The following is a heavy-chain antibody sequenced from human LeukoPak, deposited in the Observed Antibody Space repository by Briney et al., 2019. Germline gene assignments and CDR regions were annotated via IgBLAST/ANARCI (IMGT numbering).Heavy chain of an antibody. CDR1: GFDFSSYA. CDR3: ARRYYYDSSGYRYYYYGMDV. V-gene: IGHV3-23*01. Sequence: GGSLRLSCAASGFDFSSYAMIWVRQAPGKGLEWVSTFSGGGGITYYADSVKGRFTISRDNSKNTLYLQMNSLRAEDTAVYYCARRYYYDSSGYRYYYYGMDVWGQGTTVTVSS. CDR2: FSGGGGIT. D-gene: IGHD3-22*01. J-gene: IGHJ6*02.